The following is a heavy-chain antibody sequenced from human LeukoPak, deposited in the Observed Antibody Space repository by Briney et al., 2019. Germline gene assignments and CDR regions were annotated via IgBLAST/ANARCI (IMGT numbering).Heavy chain of an antibody. CDR3: ASRSWGTAEYFQH. CDR2: THHNGNT. Sequence: SGTLSLTCAVSGGSITSINWWNWVRQAPGKGLEWIGETHHNGNTNYNPSLKSRISISVDTSKNQFSLRLSSVTAADTAMYYCASRSWGTAEYFQHWGQGTLVTVSS. D-gene: IGHD3-16*01. V-gene: IGHV4-4*02. J-gene: IGHJ1*01. CDR1: GGSITSINW.